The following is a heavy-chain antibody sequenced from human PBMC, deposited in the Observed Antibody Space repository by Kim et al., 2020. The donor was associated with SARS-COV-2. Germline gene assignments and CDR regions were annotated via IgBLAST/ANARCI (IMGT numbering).Heavy chain of an antibody. J-gene: IGHJ4*02. Sequence: SETLSLTCTVSGGSISSYYWSWIRQPRGKGLEWIGYIYYSGSTNYNPSLKSRVTISVDTSKNQFSLKLSSVTAADTAVYYCARDQMGGGWYPLWGQGTLVTVSS. V-gene: IGHV4-59*01. CDR1: GGSISSYY. D-gene: IGHD6-19*01. CDR2: IYYSGST. CDR3: ARDQMGGGWYPL.